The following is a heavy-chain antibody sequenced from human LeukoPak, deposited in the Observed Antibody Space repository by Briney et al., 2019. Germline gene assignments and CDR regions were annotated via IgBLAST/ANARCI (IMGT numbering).Heavy chain of an antibody. Sequence: GTLSLTCAGSGGSISSSNWWGWVRQFPGKGLEWIGEIYHSGSINYSPSLKSRVTISVDKSKNQFSLKLSSVTAADTAVYYCARELEIGHTEDGEVWFDPWGQGTLVTVSS. D-gene: IGHD5-24*01. V-gene: IGHV4-4*02. CDR3: ARELEIGHTEDGEVWFDP. CDR2: IYHSGSI. J-gene: IGHJ5*02. CDR1: GGSISSSNW.